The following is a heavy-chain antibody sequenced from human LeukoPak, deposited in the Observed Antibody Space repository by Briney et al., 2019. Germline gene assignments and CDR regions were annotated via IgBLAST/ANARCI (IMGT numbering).Heavy chain of an antibody. V-gene: IGHV3-30*02. D-gene: IGHD3-9*01. CDR3: ARGLTVLRYFDWFGY. J-gene: IGHJ4*02. CDR2: IRYDGSNK. Sequence: GGSLRLSCAASGFTFSSYGMHWVRQAPGKGLEWVAFIRYDGSNKYYADSVKGRFTISRDNAKNSLYLQMNSLRAEDTAVYYCARGLTVLRYFDWFGYWGQGTLVTVSS. CDR1: GFTFSSYG.